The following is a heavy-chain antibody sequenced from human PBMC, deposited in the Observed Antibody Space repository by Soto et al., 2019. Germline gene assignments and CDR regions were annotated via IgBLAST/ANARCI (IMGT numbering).Heavy chain of an antibody. V-gene: IGHV3-21*01. CDR2: ISSSSSYI. CDR1: GFTFSSYS. J-gene: IGHJ5*02. D-gene: IGHD6-13*01. CDR3: ARGAGKLDPRGLDP. Sequence: GGSLRLSCAASGFTFSSYSMNWVRQAPGKGLEWVSSISSSSSYIYYADSVKGRFTISRDNAKNSLYLQMNSLRAEDTAVYYCARGAGKLDPRGLDPWGQGTLVTAPQ.